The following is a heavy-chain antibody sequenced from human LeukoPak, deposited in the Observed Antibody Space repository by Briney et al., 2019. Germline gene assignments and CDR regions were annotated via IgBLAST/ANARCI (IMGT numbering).Heavy chain of an antibody. CDR3: ARGPRSGYSEGSFDY. V-gene: IGHV3-30-3*01. Sequence: GGPLRLSCAASGFTFSSYAMHWVRQAPGKGLEWVAVISYDGSNKYYADSVKGRFTISRDNSKNTLYLQMNSLRAEDTAVYYCARGPRSGYSEGSFDYWGQGTLVTVSS. CDR2: ISYDGSNK. D-gene: IGHD3-22*01. J-gene: IGHJ4*02. CDR1: GFTFSSYA.